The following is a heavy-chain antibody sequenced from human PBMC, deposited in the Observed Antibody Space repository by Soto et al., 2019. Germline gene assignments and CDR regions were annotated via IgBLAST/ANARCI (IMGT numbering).Heavy chain of an antibody. CDR1: GFTFSGYW. V-gene: IGHV3-7*05. Sequence: VQLVESGGGLVQPGGSLRLPCAASGFTFSGYWMSWVRQAPGKGLEWVANIKQDGSEQFYVDSVKGRFTISRDNAKNSLYLQMNSLRAEDTAVYYCAREAVWGQGTTVTVSS. J-gene: IGHJ6*02. CDR2: IKQDGSEQ. CDR3: AREAV.